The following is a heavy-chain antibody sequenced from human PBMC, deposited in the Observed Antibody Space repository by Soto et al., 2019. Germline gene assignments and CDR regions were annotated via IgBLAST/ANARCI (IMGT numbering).Heavy chain of an antibody. V-gene: IGHV3-23*01. D-gene: IGHD6-6*01. CDR2: IPGSGGST. Sequence: PGGSLRLSCAASGFTFSSYAMSWARQSPGKGLEWVSAIPGSGGSTYYAGSVKGRFTISRDNSKNTLYLQMNSLRVEDTAVYYCAKIGSSSSVSLPLVLLDYWGQGALVTVSS. CDR3: AKIGSSSSVSLPLVLLDY. J-gene: IGHJ4*02. CDR1: GFTFSSYA.